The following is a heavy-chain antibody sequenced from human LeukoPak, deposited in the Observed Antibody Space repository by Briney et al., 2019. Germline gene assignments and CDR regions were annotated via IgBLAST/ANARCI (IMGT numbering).Heavy chain of an antibody. J-gene: IGHJ6*02. CDR1: VYTSTSYA. V-gene: IGHV1-18*01. CDR3: ARVRELLNCSGGSCYSIGYYYGMDV. D-gene: IGHD2-15*01. Sequence: GSVNVSCKASVYTSTSYAISSVRQAPGQGLEWMGWISADNGNTNYAQKLQGGVTMTTDKPTSTAYMELRSLRSDDTAVYYCARVRELLNCSGGSCYSIGYYYGMDVWGQGTTVTVSS. CDR2: ISADNGNT.